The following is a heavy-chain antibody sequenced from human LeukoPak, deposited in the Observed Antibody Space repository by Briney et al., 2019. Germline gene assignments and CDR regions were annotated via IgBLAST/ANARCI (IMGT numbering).Heavy chain of an antibody. CDR3: ARVMVAATVADY. CDR2: MNPNSGNT. Sequence: GASVKVSCKASGGTFSSYAISWVRQAPGQGPEWMGWMNPNSGNTGYAQKFQGRVTMTKNTSISTAYLELSSLRSEDTGMYYCARVMVAATVADYWGQGTLVTVSS. CDR1: GGTFSSYA. J-gene: IGHJ4*02. D-gene: IGHD2-15*01. V-gene: IGHV1-8*02.